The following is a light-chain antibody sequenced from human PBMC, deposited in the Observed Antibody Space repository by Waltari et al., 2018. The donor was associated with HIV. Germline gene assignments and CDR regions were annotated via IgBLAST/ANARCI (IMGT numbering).Light chain of an antibody. CDR1: QSVNTW. V-gene: IGKV1-5*03. Sequence: DIQMTQSPSTLSASVGDRVTITCRASQSVNTWLAWYQQKPGQAPKILIYKASTLETGVPSRFSGSGSGTEFTLTISSLQPDDFATYYCQQYHTYRTFGKGTRLEL. J-gene: IGKJ1*01. CDR2: KAS. CDR3: QQYHTYRT.